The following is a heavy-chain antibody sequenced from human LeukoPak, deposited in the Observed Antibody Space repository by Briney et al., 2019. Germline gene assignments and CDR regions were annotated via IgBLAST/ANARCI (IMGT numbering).Heavy chain of an antibody. CDR1: GGTFSSYA. V-gene: IGHV1-69*13. J-gene: IGHJ4*02. CDR2: IIPIFGTA. D-gene: IGHD3-9*01. CDR3: AREPADYDILTEGVY. Sequence: SVKVSCKASGGTFSSYAISWVRQAPGQGLEWMGGIIPIFGTANYAQKFQGRVTITADESASTAYMELSSLRSEDTAVCYCAREPADYDILTEGVYWGQGTLVTVSS.